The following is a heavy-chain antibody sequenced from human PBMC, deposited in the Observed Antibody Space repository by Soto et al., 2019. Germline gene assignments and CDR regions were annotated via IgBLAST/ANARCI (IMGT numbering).Heavy chain of an antibody. Sequence: SETLSLTXTVSGGSISSVDFYWSWIRQRPGKGLEYIGYIYSSGSTYSNPSLKSRLSMSMDTSKDQFSLNLRSVTAADTAVYYCPRAFCGGDCYSPSEFDIWGQGILVTVSS. J-gene: IGHJ4*02. D-gene: IGHD2-21*02. V-gene: IGHV4-31*02. CDR2: IYSSGST. CDR3: PRAFCGGDCYSPSEFDI. CDR1: GGSISSVDFY.